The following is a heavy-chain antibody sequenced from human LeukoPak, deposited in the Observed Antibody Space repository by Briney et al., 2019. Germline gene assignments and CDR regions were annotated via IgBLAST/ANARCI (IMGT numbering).Heavy chain of an antibody. D-gene: IGHD4-11*01. Sequence: SETLSLTCTVSGDDISSGYSWAWIRQPPGKGLEWIGSISHSGTTFYKPSLNSRVTISMDTSKNQFFLELTSVTASDTAVYWCARGYSDYDWFDPWGQGTLVTVSS. CDR2: ISHSGTT. CDR1: GDDISSGYS. J-gene: IGHJ5*02. CDR3: ARGYSDYDWFDP. V-gene: IGHV4-38-2*02.